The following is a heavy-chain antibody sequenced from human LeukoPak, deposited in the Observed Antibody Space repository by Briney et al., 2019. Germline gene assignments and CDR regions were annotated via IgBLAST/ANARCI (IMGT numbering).Heavy chain of an antibody. V-gene: IGHV3-7*01. J-gene: IGHJ5*02. CDR2: IKEDGSIE. D-gene: IGHD5-24*01. CDR1: GFAFSNYW. CDR3: VSQQLAPP. Sequence: PGGSLRLSCAASGFAFSNYWMSWVRPAPGKGLEWVANIKEDGSIEDYVDSVKGRFTVSRDNAKNSLYLQMNSLRVEDTAVYYCVSQQLAPPWGQGTLVTVSA.